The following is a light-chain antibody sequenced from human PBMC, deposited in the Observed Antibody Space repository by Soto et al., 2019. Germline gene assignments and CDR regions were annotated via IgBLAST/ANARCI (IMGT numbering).Light chain of an antibody. V-gene: IGKV1-39*01. CDR2: ATS. Sequence: DIQMTQSQSPLSASVGDRVTITCRASQSISRYLNWYQQKPGKAPKLLIYATSNLQSGVPSRFSGSGSGTDFTLTISSLQPEDFATYYCQQTYSSTWTFGQGTKVEIK. J-gene: IGKJ1*01. CDR3: QQTYSSTWT. CDR1: QSISRY.